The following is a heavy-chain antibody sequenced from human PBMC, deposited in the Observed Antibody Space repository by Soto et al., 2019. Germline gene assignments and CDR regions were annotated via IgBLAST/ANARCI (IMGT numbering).Heavy chain of an antibody. J-gene: IGHJ5*02. CDR2: VSYDGSNK. CDR3: VKEAQNIAARRWIPS. Sequence: SLRLSCAASGFIFDSYGMHWVRQAPGRGLEWVALVSYDGSNKYYADFVKGRFTISRDNSKNTLYLQMNSLRVEDTAVYYFVKEAQNIAARRWIPSWGQGTLVTVSS. D-gene: IGHD6-6*01. V-gene: IGHV3-30*18. CDR1: GFIFDSYG.